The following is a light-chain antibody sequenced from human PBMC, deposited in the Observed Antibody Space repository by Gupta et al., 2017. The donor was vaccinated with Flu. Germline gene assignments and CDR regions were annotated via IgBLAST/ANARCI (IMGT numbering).Light chain of an antibody. CDR2: GNS. CDR3: AAWDDSLNGHYV. Sequence: SGSSSNIGSNNVNWYQQVPGTAPKLLIYGNSQRPSGVPDRFSGSKSGTSASLAISGLQSEDEADYYCAAWDDSLNGHYVFGTGTKVTAL. CDR1: SSNIGSNN. J-gene: IGLJ1*01. V-gene: IGLV1-44*01.